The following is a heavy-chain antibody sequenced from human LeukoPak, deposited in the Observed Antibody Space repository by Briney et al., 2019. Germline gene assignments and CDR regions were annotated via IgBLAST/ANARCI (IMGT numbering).Heavy chain of an antibody. D-gene: IGHD3-10*01. V-gene: IGHV3-48*03. Sequence: GGSLRLSCAASGFTLSSYEMNWVRQAPGTGLEWVSSISGSGSAIYYADSVKGRFTISRDNAKNSLYLQMNSLRAEDTAVYYCARDGYHYYGSGTYFGYYYMDVWGKGTTVTISS. CDR2: ISGSGSAI. J-gene: IGHJ6*03. CDR1: GFTLSSYE. CDR3: ARDGYHYYGSGTYFGYYYMDV.